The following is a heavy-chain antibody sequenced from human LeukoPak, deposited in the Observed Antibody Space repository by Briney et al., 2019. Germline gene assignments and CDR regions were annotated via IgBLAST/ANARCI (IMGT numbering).Heavy chain of an antibody. CDR2: IFYTGST. V-gene: IGHV4-31*11. D-gene: IGHD3-9*01. Sequence: SETLSLTCAVSGYSISSGDYYWSWIRQHPGKGLEWIGYIFYTGSTYYNPSLKSRVSISVDTSRNQFSLKLSSVTAADTAVYYCARLYDILTGYPYYFDYWGQGTLVTVSS. CDR3: ARLYDILTGYPYYFDY. J-gene: IGHJ4*02. CDR1: GYSISSGDYY.